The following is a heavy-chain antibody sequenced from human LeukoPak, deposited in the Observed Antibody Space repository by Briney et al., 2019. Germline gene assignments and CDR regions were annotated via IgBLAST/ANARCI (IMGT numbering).Heavy chain of an antibody. CDR3: ARPQQGGTTRSHGLDV. CDR2: INTDGIST. V-gene: IGHV3-74*01. CDR1: GFTFSNSW. J-gene: IGHJ6*02. Sequence: GGSLRLSCAASGFTFSNSWMQWVRQVPGKGLVWVSRINTDGISTSYADSVRGRFIISRDNAKNTLYLQMNSLRAEDTAVYYCARPQQGGTTRSHGLDVWGQGTTVTVSS. D-gene: IGHD2-2*01.